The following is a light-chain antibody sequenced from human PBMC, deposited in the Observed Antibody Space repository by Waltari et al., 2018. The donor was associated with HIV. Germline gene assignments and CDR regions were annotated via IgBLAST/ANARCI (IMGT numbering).Light chain of an antibody. CDR2: AAS. CDR1: ESINNS. V-gene: IGKV1-NL1*01. CDR3: QLYSGTSYT. J-gene: IGKJ2*01. Sequence: DIQMTQSPSSLSASLGDKVTITCRASESINNSLAWFQQKPGKAPKLLLYAASRLESVVPSRFSGSGSGTDYTLAISSLQPADFATYYYQLYSGTSYTFGQGTRLEIK.